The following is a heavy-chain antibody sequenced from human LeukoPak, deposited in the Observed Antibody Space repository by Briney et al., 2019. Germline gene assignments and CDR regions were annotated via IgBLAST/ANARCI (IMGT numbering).Heavy chain of an antibody. V-gene: IGHV3-20*04. Sequence: PGGSLRLSCAASGFTFDDYGMSWVRQAPGKGLEWVSGINWNGGSTGYADSVKGRFTISRDNSKNTLYLQMNSLRAEDTAVYYCATEQQLSLLDYWGQGTLVTVSS. CDR2: INWNGGST. J-gene: IGHJ4*02. CDR1: GFTFDDYG. CDR3: ATEQQLSLLDY. D-gene: IGHD6-13*01.